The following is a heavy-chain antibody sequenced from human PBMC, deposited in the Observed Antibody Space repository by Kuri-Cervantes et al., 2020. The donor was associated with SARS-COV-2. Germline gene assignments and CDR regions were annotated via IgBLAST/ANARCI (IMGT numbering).Heavy chain of an antibody. CDR1: GFTFSSYA. Sequence: GESLKISCAAPGFTFSSYAMSWVRQAPGKGLEWVSAISGSGGSTYYADSVKGRFTISRDNSKNTLYLQMNSLRAEDTAVYYCAKDHDYGDYFDYWGQGTLVTVSS. V-gene: IGHV3-23*01. J-gene: IGHJ4*02. CDR2: ISGSGGST. CDR3: AKDHDYGDYFDY. D-gene: IGHD4-17*01.